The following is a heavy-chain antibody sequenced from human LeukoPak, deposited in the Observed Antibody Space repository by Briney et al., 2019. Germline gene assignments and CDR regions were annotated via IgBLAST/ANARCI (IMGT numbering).Heavy chain of an antibody. V-gene: IGHV4-59*08. D-gene: IGHD5-18*01. J-gene: IGHJ4*02. CDR3: ARGGYSYGFDY. CDR2: IYYSGST. CDR1: GGPISRDY. Sequence: SETLSLPCNVSGGPISRDYWSWLRQPPGKALEWIGNIYYSGSTNYNPSLKSRVPISVDTSKNQFSLMLSSVTAADTALYYCARGGYSYGFDYWGQGTPVTVSS.